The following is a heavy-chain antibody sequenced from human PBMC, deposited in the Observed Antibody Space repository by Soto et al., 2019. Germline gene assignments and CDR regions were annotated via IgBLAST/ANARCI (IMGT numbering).Heavy chain of an antibody. Sequence: GASVKVSCKASGYTFTSYGISWVRQAPGQGLEWMGWISAYNGNTNYAQKLQGRVTMTTDTSTSTAYMELRSLRSDDTAVYYCAGGIVIFYSSSVYFHEGGQEPLVTVS. J-gene: IGHJ4*02. D-gene: IGHD6-6*01. V-gene: IGHV1-18*01. CDR1: GYTFTSYG. CDR2: ISAYNGNT. CDR3: AGGIVIFYSSSVYFHE.